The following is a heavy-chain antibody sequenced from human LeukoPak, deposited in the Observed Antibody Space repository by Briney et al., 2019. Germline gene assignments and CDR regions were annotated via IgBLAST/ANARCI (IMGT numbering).Heavy chain of an antibody. V-gene: IGHV1-46*01. J-gene: IGHJ4*02. CDR3: ARGDYYDSSGYHLYYFDY. D-gene: IGHD3-22*01. Sequence: AASVKVSCKASGYTSTSYYMHWVRQAPGQGLEWMGIINPGGGSTSYAQKFQGRVTMTRDTSTSTVYMELSSLRSEDTAVYYCARGDYYDSSGYHLYYFDYWGQGTLVTVSS. CDR2: INPGGGST. CDR1: GYTSTSYY.